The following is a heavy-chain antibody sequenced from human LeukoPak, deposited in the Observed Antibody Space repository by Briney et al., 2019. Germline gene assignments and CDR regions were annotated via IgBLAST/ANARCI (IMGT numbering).Heavy chain of an antibody. V-gene: IGHV5-51*01. CDR1: GYSFTSYW. J-gene: IGHJ4*02. Sequence: GESLKISCKGSGYSFTSYWIGWVRQMPGKGLEWMGIIYPGDSDTRYSPSFQGQVTISADKSISTAYLQWSSLKASDTAMYYCARRYAGLKSGAPYVDYWGQGTLVTVSS. CDR2: IYPGDSDT. D-gene: IGHD3/OR15-3a*01. CDR3: ARRYAGLKSGAPYVDY.